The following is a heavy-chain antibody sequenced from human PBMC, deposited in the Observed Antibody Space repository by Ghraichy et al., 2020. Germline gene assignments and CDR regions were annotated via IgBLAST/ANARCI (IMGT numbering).Heavy chain of an antibody. V-gene: IGHV3-64*01. Sequence: ETLSLTCAASGFIFRTHTMHWVRQAPGKGLEYVSGITASGRSRYYANSLEGRFTISRDNSNSTLYLQVGSLRPEDMAIYYCARGIIGWSEYYLDYWGQGALVIVSS. CDR2: ITASGRSR. J-gene: IGHJ4*02. D-gene: IGHD6-19*01. CDR3: ARGIIGWSEYYLDY. CDR1: GFIFRTHT.